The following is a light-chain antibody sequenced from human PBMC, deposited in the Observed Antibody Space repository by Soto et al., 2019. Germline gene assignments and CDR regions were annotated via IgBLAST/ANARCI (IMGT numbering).Light chain of an antibody. CDR1: RGIGDR. Sequence: DIQMTQSPSSLSAVVGDRVTITCRASRGIGDRLAWFQQKPGKAPQFLIQAASNLQSGVPSRFSGSGSETEFILSINSLQPEDIATYYCLQVSSFPRTFGQGTKVEIK. J-gene: IGKJ1*01. V-gene: IGKV1-12*01. CDR2: AAS. CDR3: LQVSSFPRT.